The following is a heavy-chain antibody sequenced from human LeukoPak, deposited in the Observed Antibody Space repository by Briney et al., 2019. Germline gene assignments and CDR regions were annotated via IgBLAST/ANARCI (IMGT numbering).Heavy chain of an antibody. V-gene: IGHV3-48*03. CDR2: ISSSGSTI. D-gene: IGHD3-16*02. Sequence: PGGSLRLSCAASGFTFSSFDVNWVRQAPGKGLEWVSYISSSGSTIYYADSVKGRFTISRDNAKNSLYLQMYSLRAEDTAVYYCARGGFVNYVMVLWGQGTTVTVSS. J-gene: IGHJ6*02. CDR3: ARGGFVNYVMVL. CDR1: GFTFSSFD.